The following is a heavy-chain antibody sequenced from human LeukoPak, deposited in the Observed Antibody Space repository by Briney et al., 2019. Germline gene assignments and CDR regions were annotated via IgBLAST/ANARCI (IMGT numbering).Heavy chain of an antibody. CDR3: ACALLYRYGANFDY. V-gene: IGHV4-59*01. D-gene: IGHD5-18*01. CDR2: IYYSGST. CDR1: GGSISSYY. Sequence: ETLSLTCTVSGGSISSYYWSWIRQPPGKGLEWFGYIYYSGSTNYNPSHKRGGNITVDAYKKKFPQKQSSGTGADETVYYSACALLYRYGANFDYWGQGTLVTVSS. J-gene: IGHJ4*02.